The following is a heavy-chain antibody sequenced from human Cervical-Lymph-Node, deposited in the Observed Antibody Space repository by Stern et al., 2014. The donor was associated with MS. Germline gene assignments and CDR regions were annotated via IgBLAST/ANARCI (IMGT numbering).Heavy chain of an antibody. CDR2: ISWNSGNR. CDR3: VKDVEIRGWPVTPDF. Sequence: VQLVESGGGLVQPGRSLRLSCAASGFTFDDYAMHWVRQAPGKGLEWVSGISWNSGNRGYTDSVEGRFTISRDNAKNSLYLQMNSLRAEDTALYYCVKDVEIRGWPVTPDFWGQGTLVTVSS. V-gene: IGHV3-9*01. CDR1: GFTFDDYA. J-gene: IGHJ4*02. D-gene: IGHD4-11*01.